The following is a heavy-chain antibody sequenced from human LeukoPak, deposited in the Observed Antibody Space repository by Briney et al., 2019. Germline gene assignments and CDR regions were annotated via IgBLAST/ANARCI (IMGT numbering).Heavy chain of an antibody. CDR1: GYTFTSYG. J-gene: IGHJ6*02. Sequence: ASVKVSCKASGYTFTSYGISWVRQAPGQGLEWMGWISAYNGNTNYAQKLQGRVTMTTDTSTSTAYMELSSLRSEDTAVYYCARGAGKDFWSGYYSGVGGMDVWGQGTTVTVSS. V-gene: IGHV1-18*01. CDR3: ARGAGKDFWSGYYSGVGGMDV. CDR2: ISAYNGNT. D-gene: IGHD3-3*01.